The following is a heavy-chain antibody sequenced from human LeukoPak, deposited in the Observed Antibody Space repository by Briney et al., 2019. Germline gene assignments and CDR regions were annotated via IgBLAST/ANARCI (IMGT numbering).Heavy chain of an antibody. CDR3: AREYCTNGVCYLHDAFDI. J-gene: IGHJ3*02. D-gene: IGHD2-8*01. V-gene: IGHV1-2*02. Sequence: ASVKVSCKTSGYTFTGYYMHWMRQAPGQGLEWMGWINLNSGGTNYAQKFQGRVTMTRDTSISTAYMELSRLRSDDTAVYYCAREYCTNGVCYLHDAFDIWGQGTMVTVSS. CDR2: INLNSGGT. CDR1: GYTFTGYY.